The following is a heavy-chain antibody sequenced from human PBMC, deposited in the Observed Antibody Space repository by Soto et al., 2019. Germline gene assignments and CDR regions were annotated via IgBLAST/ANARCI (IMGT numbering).Heavy chain of an antibody. J-gene: IGHJ4*02. CDR1: GYTFTAYG. CDR2: VSTNDDRT. V-gene: IGHV1-18*01. Sequence: QVQLVQSGPEVKMPGASVEVSCKTSGYTFTAYGLAWLRQAPGQRPEWVGWVSTNDDRTNYARKFQGRVTITTDRSTTTSPMELRIRVTDHTVVYYCAGELNTDGSADDPFALWGPGTLVTVSS. D-gene: IGHD3-22*01. CDR3: AGELNTDGSADDPFAL.